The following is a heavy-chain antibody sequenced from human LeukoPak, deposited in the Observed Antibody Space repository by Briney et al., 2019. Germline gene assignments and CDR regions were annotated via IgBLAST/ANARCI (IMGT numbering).Heavy chain of an antibody. CDR2: MNPNSGRT. Sequence: ASVKVSCKVSGYTLTELSMHWVRQATGQGLEWMGWMNPNSGRTGYAQNFQGRITITRNTSISTAYMELSSLRSEDTAVYYCARDLAAAGNFDYWGQGTLVTVSS. V-gene: IGHV1-8*03. D-gene: IGHD6-13*01. CDR1: GYTLTELS. CDR3: ARDLAAAGNFDY. J-gene: IGHJ4*02.